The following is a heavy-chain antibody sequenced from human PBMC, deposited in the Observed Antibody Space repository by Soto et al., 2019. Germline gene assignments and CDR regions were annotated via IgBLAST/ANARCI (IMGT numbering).Heavy chain of an antibody. CDR1: GGSISSSSYY. V-gene: IGHV4-39*01. D-gene: IGHD2-15*01. J-gene: IGHJ6*02. CDR2: IYYSGST. CDR3: TRRSNNIGYCSGGSCSWGMDV. Sequence: TLSLTCTVSGGSISSSSYYWGWIRQPPGKGLEWIGSIYYSGSTYYNPSLKSRVTISVDTSKNQFSLKLSSVTAADTAVYYCTRRSNNIGYCSGGSCSWGMDVWGQGTTVTVSS.